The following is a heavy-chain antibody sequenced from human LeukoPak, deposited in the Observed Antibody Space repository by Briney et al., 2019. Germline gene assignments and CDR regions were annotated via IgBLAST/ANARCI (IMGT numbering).Heavy chain of an antibody. CDR1: GFTFSSYW. Sequence: PGGSLRLSCAASGFTFSSYWGRWVRQAPGKGRGWVANIKQDGSEKYYVHSVKGRFTISRDNAKNSLYLQLNSLRAEDTAVYYCAREGYSSSWYLYYFDYWGQGTLVTVSS. J-gene: IGHJ4*02. CDR3: AREGYSSSWYLYYFDY. D-gene: IGHD6-13*01. CDR2: IKQDGSEK. V-gene: IGHV3-7*01.